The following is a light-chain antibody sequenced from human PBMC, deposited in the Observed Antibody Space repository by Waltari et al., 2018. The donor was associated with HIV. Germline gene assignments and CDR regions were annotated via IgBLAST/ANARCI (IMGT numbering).Light chain of an antibody. CDR2: WAC. Sequence: DLAMTQSPASLAVSLGERATINCKSIQSLLNSSNNKNHVAWYQQKPGQPPKLRVYWACTRETGVPDRCSGSGDGKDFTLTIRSLQAEDVAVYCCQQNHAFPRNFGGGTKVEIK. V-gene: IGKV4-1*01. J-gene: IGKJ4*01. CDR3: QQNHAFPRN. CDR1: QSLLNSSNNKNH.